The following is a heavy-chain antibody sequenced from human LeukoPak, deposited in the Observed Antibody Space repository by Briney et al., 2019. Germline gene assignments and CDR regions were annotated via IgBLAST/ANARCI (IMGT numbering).Heavy chain of an antibody. J-gene: IGHJ4*02. CDR2: ISSSGRTI. CDR3: ARDLLVDVLLWFGERAPFDY. Sequence: GGSLRLSCVASEFIFSSYEMNWVRQAPGKGLEWLSYISSSGRTIYYADSVKGRFTISRDNAKNSLYLQMNSLRAEDTAVYYCARDLLVDVLLWFGERAPFDYWGQGTLVTVSS. V-gene: IGHV3-48*03. CDR1: EFIFSSYE. D-gene: IGHD3-10*01.